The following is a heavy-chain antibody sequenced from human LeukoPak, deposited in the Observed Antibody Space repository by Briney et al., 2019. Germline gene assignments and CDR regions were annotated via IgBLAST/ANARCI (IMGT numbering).Heavy chain of an antibody. CDR1: GFTFSSYD. Sequence: GGSLRLSCAASGFTFSSYDMSWVRQAPGKGLEWVSAISGSGGSTYYADSVKGRFTTSRDNSKNTLYLQMNSLRAEDTAVYYCAKVFEDIVVVVAAIFDYWGQGTLVTVSS. CDR3: AKVFEDIVVVVAAIFDY. V-gene: IGHV3-23*01. CDR2: ISGSGGST. D-gene: IGHD2-15*01. J-gene: IGHJ4*02.